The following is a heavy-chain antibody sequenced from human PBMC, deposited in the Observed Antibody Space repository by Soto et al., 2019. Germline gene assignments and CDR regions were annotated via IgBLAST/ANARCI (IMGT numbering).Heavy chain of an antibody. CDR1: GYTFTSYD. V-gene: IGHV1-8*01. Sequence: ASVKVSCKASGYTFTSYDINWVRQATGQGLEWMGWMNPNSGNTGYAQKFQGRVTMTRNTSISTAYMELSSLRSEDTAVYYCARSVASTDGYYGMGVWGQGATVTVSS. CDR3: ARSVASTDGYYGMGV. D-gene: IGHD6-19*01. J-gene: IGHJ6*01. CDR2: MNPNSGNT.